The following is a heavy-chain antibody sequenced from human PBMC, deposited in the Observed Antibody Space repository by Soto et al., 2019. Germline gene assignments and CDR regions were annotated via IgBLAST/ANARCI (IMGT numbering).Heavy chain of an antibody. D-gene: IGHD6-19*01. CDR1: GFTFSSYA. CDR2: ISGSGGST. V-gene: IGHV3-23*01. CDR3: AGSSDWYAWFDP. J-gene: IGHJ5*02. Sequence: EMQLLESGGGLVQPGGFLRLSCEASGFTFSSYAMSWVRQAPGKGLEWVSAISGSGGSTYYADSVKGRFTISRDNSKSALDLRMNSLIAEDTAVYYCAGSSDWYAWFDPWGQGTLVTVSS.